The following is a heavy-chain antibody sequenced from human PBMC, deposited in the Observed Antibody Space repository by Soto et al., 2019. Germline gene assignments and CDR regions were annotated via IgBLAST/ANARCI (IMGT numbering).Heavy chain of an antibody. CDR1: GDSIRSYY. V-gene: IGHV4-59*01. CDR3: ARAYGGFDNGLDV. J-gene: IGHJ6*02. D-gene: IGHD5-12*01. CDR2: IYYSGST. Sequence: QVQLQESGPGLVKPSETLSLTCTVSGDSIRSYYWNWIRQPPGKGLELIGYIYYSGSTRYNPSLQSRVSISVDMSKNQFSLKLSSVIAADTAVYYCARAYGGFDNGLDVWGQGTAVTVSS.